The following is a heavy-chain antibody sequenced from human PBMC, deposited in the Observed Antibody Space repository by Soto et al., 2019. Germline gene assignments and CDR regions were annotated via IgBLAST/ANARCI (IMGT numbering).Heavy chain of an antibody. J-gene: IGHJ4*02. D-gene: IGHD6-13*01. V-gene: IGHV4-61*01. CDR1: GGSVSSGSYY. CDR2: IYYSGST. CDR3: ARDVSGSWAY. Sequence: SETLSLTCTVSGGSVSSGSYYWSWIRQPPGKGLEWIGYIYYSGSTNYNPSLKSRVTISADTSKNQFSLKLSSVTAADTAVYYCARDVSGSWAYWGQGTLVTVSS.